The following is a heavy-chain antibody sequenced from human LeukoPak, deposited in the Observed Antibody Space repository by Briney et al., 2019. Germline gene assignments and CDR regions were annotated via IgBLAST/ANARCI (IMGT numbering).Heavy chain of an antibody. J-gene: IGHJ4*02. Sequence: ASVKVSCKASGYTFTSYDMHWVRQAPGQGLEWMGIINPSGGSTSYAQKFQGRVTMTRDTSTSTVYMELSGLRSEDTAVYYCASVLYCGADCYSGRYFFDYWGQGTLVTVSS. D-gene: IGHD2-21*02. V-gene: IGHV1-46*01. CDR1: GYTFTSYD. CDR2: INPSGGST. CDR3: ASVLYCGADCYSGRYFFDY.